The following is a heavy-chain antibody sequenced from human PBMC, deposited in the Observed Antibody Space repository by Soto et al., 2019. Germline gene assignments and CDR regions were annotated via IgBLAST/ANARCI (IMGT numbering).Heavy chain of an antibody. CDR3: ASDSGYSSGWYGAFDI. J-gene: IGHJ3*02. Sequence: GGSLRLSCAASGFTFSSYGMHWVRQAPGKGLEWVAVIWYDGSNKYYADSVKGRFTISRDNSKNTLYLQMNSLRAEDTAVYYCASDSGYSSGWYGAFDIWGQGTMVTVSS. CDR2: IWYDGSNK. CDR1: GFTFSSYG. V-gene: IGHV3-33*01. D-gene: IGHD6-19*01.